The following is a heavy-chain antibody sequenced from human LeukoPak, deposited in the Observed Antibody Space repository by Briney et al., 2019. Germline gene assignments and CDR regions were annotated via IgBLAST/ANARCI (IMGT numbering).Heavy chain of an antibody. V-gene: IGHV1-3*01. CDR2: INAGNGNT. CDR3: ARDRPNDILTGYLDY. CDR1: GYTFTSYA. J-gene: IGHJ4*02. Sequence: ASVKVSWKASGYTFTSYAMHWVRHAPGQRLEWMGWINAGNGNTKYSQKFQGRVTITRDTSASTAYMELSSLRSEDTAVFFCARDRPNDILTGYLDYWGQGTLVTVSS. D-gene: IGHD3-9*01.